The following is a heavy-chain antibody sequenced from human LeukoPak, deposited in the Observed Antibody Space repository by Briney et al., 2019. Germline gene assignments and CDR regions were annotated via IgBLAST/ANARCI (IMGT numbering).Heavy chain of an antibody. V-gene: IGHV3-7*01. CDR1: GFTFSSYW. CDR3: ARVAGYCSGGSCYSFLDY. D-gene: IGHD2-15*01. Sequence: GGSLRLSCAASGFTFSSYWMSWVRQAPGKGLEWVANIKQDGSEKYYVDSVKGRFTISRDNAKNSLYLQMNSPRAEDTAVYYCARVAGYCSGGSCYSFLDYWGRGTLVTVSS. CDR2: IKQDGSEK. J-gene: IGHJ4*02.